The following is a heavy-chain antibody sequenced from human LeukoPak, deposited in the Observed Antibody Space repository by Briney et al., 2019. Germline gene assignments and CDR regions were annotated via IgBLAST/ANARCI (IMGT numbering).Heavy chain of an antibody. CDR3: ARSVAARPNYFDF. CDR2: VYTSGIT. J-gene: IGHJ4*02. Sequence: SEILSLTCTVSGGSISGGNYYWSWIRRSAGKGLEWIGRVYTSGITNYNPSLKSPVTISLHTSKNQFSLKLSSVTAADTAVYFCARSVAARPNYFDFWGPGTLVTVSS. D-gene: IGHD6-6*01. CDR1: GGSISGGNYY. V-gene: IGHV4-61*02.